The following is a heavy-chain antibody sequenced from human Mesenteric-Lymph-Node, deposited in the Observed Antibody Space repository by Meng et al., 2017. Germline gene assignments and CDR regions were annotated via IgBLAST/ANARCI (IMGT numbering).Heavy chain of an antibody. J-gene: IGHJ4*02. CDR2: INHSGST. CDR1: GGSFSGYY. V-gene: IGHV4-34*01. Sequence: SETLSLTCAVYGGSFSGYYWSWIRQPPGKGLEWIGEINHSGSTNYNPSLKSRVTISVDTSKNQFSLKLSSVTAADTAVYYCARDDQGLLWFGELSRSAFDYWGQGTLVTVSS. D-gene: IGHD3-10*01. CDR3: ARDDQGLLWFGELSRSAFDY.